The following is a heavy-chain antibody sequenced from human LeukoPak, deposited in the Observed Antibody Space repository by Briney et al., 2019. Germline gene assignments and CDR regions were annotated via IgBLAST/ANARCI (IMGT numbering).Heavy chain of an antibody. D-gene: IGHD3-10*01. CDR3: TRDIFYYGSRSPWYFDL. CDR2: INGDGSNT. Sequence: GGSLRLSCAASGFTFSSYSMNWVRQPPGKGLVWVSRINGDGSNTIYTDSVKGRFTISRDNAKNTLYLQMNSLRADDTALYYCTRDIFYYGSRSPWYFDLWGRGTLVTVSS. V-gene: IGHV3-74*01. CDR1: GFTFSSYS. J-gene: IGHJ2*01.